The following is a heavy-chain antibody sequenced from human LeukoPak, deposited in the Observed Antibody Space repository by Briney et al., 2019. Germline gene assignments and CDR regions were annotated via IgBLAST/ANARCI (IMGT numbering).Heavy chain of an antibody. V-gene: IGHV1-69*05. D-gene: IGHD2/OR15-2a*01. J-gene: IGHJ4*02. CDR3: ALKYRGSSPSIAYFDY. CDR2: IIPIFGTA. CDR1: GYTFTSYD. Sequence: SVKVSCKASGYTFTSYDINWVRQATGQGLEWMGGIIPIFGTANYAQKFQGRVTITTDESTSTAYMELSSLRSEDTAVYYCALKYRGSSPSIAYFDYWGQGTLVTVSS.